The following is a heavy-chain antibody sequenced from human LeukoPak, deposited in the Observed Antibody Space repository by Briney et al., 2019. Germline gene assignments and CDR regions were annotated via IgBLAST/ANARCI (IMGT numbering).Heavy chain of an antibody. V-gene: IGHV3-23*01. CDR2: ISGSGGST. Sequence: PGGSLRLSCAASGFTFSSYAMSWVRQAPGKGLEWVSAISGSGGSTYYADSVKGRFTISRDNSKNTLYLQMNSLRAEDTAVYYCAEGPDIVVVPAAIWGQGTLVTVSS. D-gene: IGHD2-2*01. CDR3: AEGPDIVVVPAAI. J-gene: IGHJ4*02. CDR1: GFTFSSYA.